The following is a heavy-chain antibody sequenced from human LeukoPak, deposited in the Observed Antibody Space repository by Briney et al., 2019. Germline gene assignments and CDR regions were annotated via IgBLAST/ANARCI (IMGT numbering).Heavy chain of an antibody. D-gene: IGHD3-16*02. CDR3: ARRPLHLGELSSYYFDY. J-gene: IGHJ4*02. CDR1: GYSISSGHY. CDR2: IYYSGST. V-gene: IGHV4-38-2*01. Sequence: PSETLSLTCAVSGYSISSGHYWGWIRQPPGKELEWIGTIYYSGSTYYNPSLKSRVTISVYTSKNQFSLKLSSVTAADTAVYYCARRPLHLGELSSYYFDYWGQGTLVTVSS.